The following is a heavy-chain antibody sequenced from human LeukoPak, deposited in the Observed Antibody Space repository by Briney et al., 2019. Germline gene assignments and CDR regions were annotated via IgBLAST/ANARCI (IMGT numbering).Heavy chain of an antibody. Sequence: PGGSLRLSCAASGFTFSSYSMNWVRQAPGKGLEWVSSISSSSSYIYYADSVKGRFTISRDNAKNSLYLQMNSLRAEDTAVYYCARALRPFLYDSSGYYSIDPWGQGTLVTVSS. J-gene: IGHJ5*02. V-gene: IGHV3-21*01. D-gene: IGHD3-22*01. CDR1: GFTFSSYS. CDR3: ARALRPFLYDSSGYYSIDP. CDR2: ISSSSSYI.